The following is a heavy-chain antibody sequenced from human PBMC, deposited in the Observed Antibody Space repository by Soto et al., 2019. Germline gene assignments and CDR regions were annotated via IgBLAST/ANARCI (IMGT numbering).Heavy chain of an antibody. V-gene: IGHV1-2*02. D-gene: IGHD3-16*02. CDR1: GYTFTGYY. CDR3: ARDLYDYVWGSYRYYYYYGMDV. Sequence: ASVKFSCKASGYTFTGYYMHWVRQAPVQGLEFMGWINPNSGGTNYAQKFQGRVTMTRDTSISTAYMELSRLRSDDTAVYYCARDLYDYVWGSYRYYYYYGMDVWGQGNTVTVSS. CDR2: INPNSGGT. J-gene: IGHJ6*02.